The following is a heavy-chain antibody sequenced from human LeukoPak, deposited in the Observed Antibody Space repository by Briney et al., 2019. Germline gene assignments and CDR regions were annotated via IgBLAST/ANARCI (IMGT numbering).Heavy chain of an antibody. Sequence: ASVKVSCKASGYTFTSYDINWVRQATGQGLEWMGWMNPNSGNTGYAQKFQGRVTMTRNTSISTAYMELSSLRFEDTAVYYCARPSYYYGSGSFDYWGQGTLVTVSS. J-gene: IGHJ4*02. CDR2: MNPNSGNT. CDR1: GYTFTSYD. V-gene: IGHV1-8*01. CDR3: ARPSYYYGSGSFDY. D-gene: IGHD3-10*01.